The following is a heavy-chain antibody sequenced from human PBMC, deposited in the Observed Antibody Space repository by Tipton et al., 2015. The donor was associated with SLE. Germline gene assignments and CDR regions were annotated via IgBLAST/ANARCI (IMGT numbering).Heavy chain of an antibody. CDR3: ARDADSSSWYYFDY. J-gene: IGHJ4*02. Sequence: TLSLTCTVSGGSISSYYWSWIRQPPGKGLEWIGYIYYSGSTNYNPSLKSRVTISVDKSKNQFSLKLSSVTAADTAVYYCARDADSSSWYYFDYWGQGTLVTVSS. V-gene: IGHV4-59*12. CDR2: IYYSGST. D-gene: IGHD6-13*01. CDR1: GGSISSYY.